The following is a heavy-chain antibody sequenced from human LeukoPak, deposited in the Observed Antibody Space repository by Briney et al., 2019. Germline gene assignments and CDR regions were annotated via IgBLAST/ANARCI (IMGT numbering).Heavy chain of an antibody. CDR2: IYTSGST. CDR1: SGSLGRYY. V-gene: IGHV4-4*07. Sequence: SETQSLTCTVSSGSLGRYYWNWLRQPAGKGLEWIGHIYTSGSTNYNPSLKSRVTMSVDTSKDQFSLKLNSVTAADTAFYYCAREYSSSSGKALDYWGQGTLVTVSS. D-gene: IGHD6-6*01. J-gene: IGHJ4*02. CDR3: AREYSSSSGKALDY.